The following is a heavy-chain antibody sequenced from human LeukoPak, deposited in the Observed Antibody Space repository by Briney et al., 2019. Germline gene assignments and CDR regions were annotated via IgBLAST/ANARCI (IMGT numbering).Heavy chain of an antibody. CDR1: GGSISSSSYY. CDR3: ARDRPYMGLRLGDFDY. CDR2: IYYSGST. Sequence: PSETLSLTCTVSGGSISSSSYYWGWIRQPPGKGLEWIGSIYYSGSTYYNPSLKSRVTISVDTSKNQFSLKLSSVTAADTAVYYCARDRPYMGLRLGDFDYWGQGTLVTVSS. V-gene: IGHV4-39*07. J-gene: IGHJ4*02. D-gene: IGHD5-12*01.